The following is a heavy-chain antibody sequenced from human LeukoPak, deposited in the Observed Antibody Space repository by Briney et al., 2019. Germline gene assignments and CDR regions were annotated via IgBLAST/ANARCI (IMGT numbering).Heavy chain of an antibody. V-gene: IGHV4-34*01. D-gene: IGHD3-10*01. CDR3: ARGEVLLWFGEAINWFDP. J-gene: IGHJ5*02. CDR1: GGSFSGYH. CDR2: INHSGST. Sequence: SETLSLTCGVYGGSFSGYHWNWIRQPPGEGLEWIGEINHSGSTNYNPSLKSRVTISVDTSKNQFSLKLSSVTAADTAVYYCARGEVLLWFGEAINWFDPWGQGTLVTVSS.